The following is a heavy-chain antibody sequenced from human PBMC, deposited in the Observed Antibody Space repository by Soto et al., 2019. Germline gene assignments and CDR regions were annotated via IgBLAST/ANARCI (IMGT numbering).Heavy chain of an antibody. CDR2: IYPSDSDT. J-gene: IGHJ4*02. CDR3: ARGGVSTRTFDY. V-gene: IGHV5-51*01. Sequence: ESLKISCKGSGYNFAGYWIAWVRQMPGKGLELMGIIYPSDSDTRYRPSFQGQVIISADKSISSAYLQWSSLRASDTAMYYCARGGVSTRTFDYWGQGTPVTVSS. D-gene: IGHD3-3*01. CDR1: GYNFAGYW.